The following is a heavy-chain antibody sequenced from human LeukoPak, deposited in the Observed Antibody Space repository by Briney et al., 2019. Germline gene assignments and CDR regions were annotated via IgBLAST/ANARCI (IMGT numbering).Heavy chain of an antibody. CDR2: ITSRSTT. D-gene: IGHD2-15*01. CDR1: GFIFSHYG. CDR3: AKRRVVGATNRPFDY. Sequence: PGGSLRLSCAASGFIFSHYGMNWVRQAPGKGLEWVSGITSRSTTYYADSVKGRFTISRDNSKNTLYLQMNSLRDEDTAVYYCAKRRVVGATNRPFDYWGQGTLVTVSS. J-gene: IGHJ4*02. V-gene: IGHV3-23*01.